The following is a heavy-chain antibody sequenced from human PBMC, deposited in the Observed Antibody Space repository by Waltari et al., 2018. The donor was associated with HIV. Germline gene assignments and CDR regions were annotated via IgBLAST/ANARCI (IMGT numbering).Heavy chain of an antibody. CDR1: GFTFSSYN. CDR3: ARDSLRGIGADGNWFDP. J-gene: IGHJ5*02. D-gene: IGHD6-13*01. V-gene: IGHV3-21*01. Sequence: EVQLVESGGGLVKPGGSLRLSCAASGFTFSSYNMNWVRQAPGKGLEWVSFISSSSSYIYYADSVKSRFTISRDNAKNSLNLQMNSLRAEDTAVYYCARDSLRGIGADGNWFDPWGQGTLVTVSS. CDR2: ISSSSSYI.